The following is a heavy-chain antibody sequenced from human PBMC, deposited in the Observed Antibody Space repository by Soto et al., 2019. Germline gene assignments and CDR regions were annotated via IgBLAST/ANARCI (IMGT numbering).Heavy chain of an antibody. CDR1: GYTFTGHY. D-gene: IGHD1-26*01. CDR2: IGPESGAT. Sequence: ASVKVSCKASGYTFTGHYIHWVRQAPEQGPEWMGEIGPESGATRYAQRFQGRVTMTRDMSITTVYMELNNLSPDDTAGYYCGRGRSGQIVVFYWGQGTPVTVSS. V-gene: IGHV1-2*02. J-gene: IGHJ4*02. CDR3: GRGRSGQIVVFY.